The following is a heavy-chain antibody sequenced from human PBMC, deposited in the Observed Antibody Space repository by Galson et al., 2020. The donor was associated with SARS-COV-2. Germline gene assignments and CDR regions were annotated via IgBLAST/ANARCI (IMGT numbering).Heavy chain of an antibody. J-gene: IGHJ4*02. D-gene: IGHD2-15*01. V-gene: IGHV4-31*03. CDR3: ARVLRKYCRGGSCYAGAFDY. CDR2: IYYSGDT. CDR1: GGSISSGGYF. Sequence: SETLSLTCTVSGGSISSGGYFWSWIRQHPGQGLEWIGHIYYSGDTYYNPSLKSRLTISVDTSENQFSLKLSSVTAADTAVYYCARVLRKYCRGGSCYAGAFDYWGQGTLVTVSS.